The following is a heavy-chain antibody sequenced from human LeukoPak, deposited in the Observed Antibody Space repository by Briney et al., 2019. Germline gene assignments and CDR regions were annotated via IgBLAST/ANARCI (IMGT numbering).Heavy chain of an antibody. Sequence: GGSLRLSCAASGFTFSSYGMSWVRQAPGKGLEWVSAISGSGGSTYYADSVKGRFTISRDNSKNTLYLQMNSLRAEDTAVYYCAKSPTVVTFYYFDYWGQGTLVTVSS. D-gene: IGHD4-23*01. J-gene: IGHJ4*02. CDR3: AKSPTVVTFYYFDY. CDR2: ISGSGGST. CDR1: GFTFSSYG. V-gene: IGHV3-23*01.